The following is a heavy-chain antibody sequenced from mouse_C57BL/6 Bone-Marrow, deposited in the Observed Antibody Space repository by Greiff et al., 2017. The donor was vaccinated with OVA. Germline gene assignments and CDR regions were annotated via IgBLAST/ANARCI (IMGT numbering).Heavy chain of an antibody. D-gene: IGHD1-1*01. V-gene: IGHV1-4*01. CDR3: AFYYYGSSYWYFDV. CDR1: GYTFTSYT. J-gene: IGHJ1*03. Sequence: QVQLQQSGAELARPGASVKMSCNASGYTFTSYTMHWVKQRPGQGLEWIGYINPSSGYTKYNQKFKDKATLTADKSSSTAYMQLSSLTSEDSAVYYCAFYYYGSSYWYFDVWGTGTTVTVSS. CDR2: INPSSGYT.